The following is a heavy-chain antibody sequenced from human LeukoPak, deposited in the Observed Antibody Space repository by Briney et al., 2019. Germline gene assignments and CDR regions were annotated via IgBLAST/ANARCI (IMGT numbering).Heavy chain of an antibody. CDR2: TYYRSRWYN. CDR3: TRDRDLGNYYDGMVV. D-gene: IGHD7-27*01. J-gene: IGHJ6*02. CDR1: GDSVSTNSAA. Sequence: SQTLSLTCAISGDSVSTNSAAWSWIRQSPSRGLEWLGRTYYRSRWYNDYAVSVKSRITIKSDTSKNQFSLQLNSVTPEDTAVYYCTRDRDLGNYYDGMVVWGQGTTVTVSS. V-gene: IGHV6-1*01.